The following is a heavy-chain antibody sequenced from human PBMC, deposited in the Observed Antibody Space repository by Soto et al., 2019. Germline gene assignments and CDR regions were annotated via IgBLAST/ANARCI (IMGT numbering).Heavy chain of an antibody. V-gene: IGHV1-2*04. CDR1: GYTFTGYY. J-gene: IGHJ6*02. D-gene: IGHD3-10*01. CDR2: INPNSGGT. Sequence: ASVKVSCKASGYTFTGYYMHWVRQAPGQGLEWMGWINPNSGGTNYAQKFQGWVTMTRDTSISTAYMELSRLRSDDTAVYYCAREADYYGSGENYGMDVWGQGTTVTVSS. CDR3: AREADYYGSGENYGMDV.